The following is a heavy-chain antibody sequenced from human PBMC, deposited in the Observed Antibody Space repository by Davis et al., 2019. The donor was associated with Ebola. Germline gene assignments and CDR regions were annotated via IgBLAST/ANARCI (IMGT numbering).Heavy chain of an antibody. V-gene: IGHV1-8*03. CDR3: ARAQYTTPLVYYYYMDV. D-gene: IGHD2-2*02. CDR2: INPNSGNT. J-gene: IGHJ6*03. Sequence: ASVKVSCKASGYTFSGYYIHWVRQAPGQGLEWMGWINPNSGNTGYAQKFQGRVTITRNTSISTAYMELSSLRSEDTAVYYCARAQYTTPLVYYYYMDVWGKGTTVTVSS. CDR1: GYTFSGYY.